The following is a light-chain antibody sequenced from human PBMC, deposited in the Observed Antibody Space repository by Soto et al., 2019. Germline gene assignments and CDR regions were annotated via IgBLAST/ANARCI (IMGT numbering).Light chain of an antibody. CDR3: QQYGSSPWT. V-gene: IGKV3-20*01. CDR1: QSVSSSY. CDR2: GAS. J-gene: IGKJ1*01. Sequence: EIVLTQSPGTLSLSPGERATLSCRASQSVSSSYLAWYQQKPGQAPRPLIYGASSRAIGIPDRFSGSGSGTDFTLTISRLEPEYFAVYYCQQYGSSPWTFGYGTNLDIK.